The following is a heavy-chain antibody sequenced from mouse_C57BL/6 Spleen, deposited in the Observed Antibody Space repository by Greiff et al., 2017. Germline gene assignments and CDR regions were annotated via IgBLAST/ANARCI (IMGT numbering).Heavy chain of an antibody. CDR1: GFTFSDYG. CDR3: ARTDYYGSRRYAMDY. Sequence: EVQGVESGGGLVKPGGSLKLSCAASGFTFSDYGMHWVRQAPEKGLEWVAYISSGSSTIYYADTVKGRFTISRDNAKNTLFLQMTSLRSEDTAMYYCARTDYYGSRRYAMDYWGQGTSVTVSS. D-gene: IGHD1-1*01. V-gene: IGHV5-17*01. CDR2: ISSGSSTI. J-gene: IGHJ4*01.